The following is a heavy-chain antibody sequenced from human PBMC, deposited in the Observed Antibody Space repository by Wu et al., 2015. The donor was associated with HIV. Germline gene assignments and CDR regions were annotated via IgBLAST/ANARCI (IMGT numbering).Heavy chain of an antibody. CDR3: ARELYGAVSGLSMDV. CDR1: GYTFSNHN. V-gene: IGHV1-46*01. J-gene: IGHJ6*03. Sequence: QVQVVQSGTEVKKPGTSVTMSCETSGYTFSNHNIHWVRQAPGQGLEWVGMTNPSGGNTRFAQRLRGRITMTRDTSTGTVNLHLSNLKYEDTAIYHCARELYGAVSGLSMDVWGRGATVIVS. CDR2: TNPSGGNT. D-gene: IGHD3-16*01.